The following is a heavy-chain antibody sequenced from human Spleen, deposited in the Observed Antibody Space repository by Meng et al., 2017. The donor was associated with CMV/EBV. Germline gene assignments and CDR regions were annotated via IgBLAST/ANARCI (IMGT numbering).Heavy chain of an antibody. CDR3: TLSSNYYDSSGPDY. D-gene: IGHD3-22*01. CDR1: GFTFSGSA. CDR2: IRSKANSYAT. Sequence: GESLKISCAASGFTFSGSAMHWVRQASGKGLEWVGRIRSKANSYATAYAASVKGRFTISRDDSKNTAYLHMNSLKTEDTAMYYCTLSSNYYDSSGPDYWGQGTLVTVSS. V-gene: IGHV3-73*01. J-gene: IGHJ4*02.